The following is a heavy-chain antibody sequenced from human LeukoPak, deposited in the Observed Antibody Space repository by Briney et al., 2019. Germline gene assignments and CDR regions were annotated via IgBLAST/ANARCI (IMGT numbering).Heavy chain of an antibody. CDR3: VSTYYYDSSGYSPFDY. V-gene: IGHV3-23*01. J-gene: IGHJ4*02. CDR2: ISGSGGST. CDR1: GFAFSSYA. D-gene: IGHD3-22*01. Sequence: GGSLRLSCAASGFAFSSYAMSWVRQAQGQGLEWVSAISGSGGSTYYADSVKGRFTISRDNSKNTLYLQMNSLRAEDTAVYYWVSTYYYDSSGYSPFDYWGQGTLVAVSS.